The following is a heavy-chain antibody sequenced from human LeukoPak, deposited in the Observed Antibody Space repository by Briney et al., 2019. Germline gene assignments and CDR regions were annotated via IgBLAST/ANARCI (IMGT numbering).Heavy chain of an antibody. CDR1: GYTFTSYG. D-gene: IGHD3-3*01. CDR3: ARVSYDFWSGYPVPYYFDY. Sequence: ASVKVSCKASGYTFTSYGTSWVRQAPGQGLEWMGWISAYNGNTNYAQKLQGRVTMTTDTSTSTAYMELRSLRSDDTAVYYCARVSYDFWSGYPVPYYFDYWGQGTLVTVSS. CDR2: ISAYNGNT. V-gene: IGHV1-18*01. J-gene: IGHJ4*02.